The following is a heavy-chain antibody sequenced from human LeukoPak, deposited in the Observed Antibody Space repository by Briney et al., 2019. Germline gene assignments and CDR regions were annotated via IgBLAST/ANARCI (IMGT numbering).Heavy chain of an antibody. V-gene: IGHV4-4*07. D-gene: IGHD3-9*01. CDR3: ARGHTTLRYSIYYYGMDV. CDR1: GGSISSYY. J-gene: IGHJ6*02. CDR2: IYTSGST. Sequence: SETLSLICTVSGGSISSYYWSWIRQPAGKGLEWIGRIYTSGSTNYNPSLKSRVTMSVDTSKNQFPLKLSSVTAADTAVYYCARGHTTLRYSIYYYGMDVWGQGTTVTVSS.